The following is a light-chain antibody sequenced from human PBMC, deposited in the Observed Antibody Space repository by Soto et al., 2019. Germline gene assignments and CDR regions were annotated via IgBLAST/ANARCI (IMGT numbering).Light chain of an antibody. J-gene: IGLJ2*01. CDR3: ASWDDNLHGVT. CDR2: GNS. Sequence: QSVLTQEASVSGTVGQKVTLSCTGNSNNVGSYAVGWYQQISHGAPKTVMFGNSLPSGIPDRFSGSKSGTSASLAISGLQSEDEADYYCASWDDNLHGVTFGGGTKLTVL. V-gene: IGLV1-44*01. CDR1: SNNVGSYA.